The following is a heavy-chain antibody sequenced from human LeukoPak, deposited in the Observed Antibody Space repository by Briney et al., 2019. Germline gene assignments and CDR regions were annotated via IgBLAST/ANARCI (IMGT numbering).Heavy chain of an antibody. J-gene: IGHJ4*02. CDR3: ARKTVAGIRRYFDY. Sequence: SETLSLTCTVSGGSISSFFWNWIRQPPGKGLEWIGYIYYSGSTNYNPYLKSRVTISVDTSKNQFSLKLSSVTAADTAVYYCARKTVAGIRRYFDYWGQGTLVTVSS. CDR2: IYYSGST. D-gene: IGHD6-19*01. V-gene: IGHV4-59*12. CDR1: GGSISSFF.